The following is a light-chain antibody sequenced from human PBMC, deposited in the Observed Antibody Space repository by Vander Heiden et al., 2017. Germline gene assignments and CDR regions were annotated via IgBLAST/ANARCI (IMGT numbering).Light chain of an antibody. CDR3: YSAADNNVI. J-gene: IGLJ2*01. V-gene: IGLV3-27*01. Sequence: SYELTQTSSVSVSPGQTARITCSGDVLAKKYARWFQQKPGQAPVVVIYKDSERPSGIPERFSGSSSGTTVTLTLSGAQVEDEADYYCYSAADNNVIFGGGTKLPVL. CDR2: KDS. CDR1: VLAKKY.